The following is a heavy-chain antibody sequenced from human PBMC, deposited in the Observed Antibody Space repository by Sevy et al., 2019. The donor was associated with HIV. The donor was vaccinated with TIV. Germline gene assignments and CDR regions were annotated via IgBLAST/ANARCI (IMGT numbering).Heavy chain of an antibody. CDR2: FDPEDGET. Sequence: ASVKVSCKVSGYTLTELSMHWVRQPPGKGIEWMGRFDPEDGETIYAQKFLGRLTMTEDTSTDTAYMDLSSLRSEDTAVYYCATEDITMIPYGLDVWGQGTPVTVSS. CDR1: GYTLTELS. V-gene: IGHV1-24*01. J-gene: IGHJ6*02. D-gene: IGHD3-22*01. CDR3: ATEDITMIPYGLDV.